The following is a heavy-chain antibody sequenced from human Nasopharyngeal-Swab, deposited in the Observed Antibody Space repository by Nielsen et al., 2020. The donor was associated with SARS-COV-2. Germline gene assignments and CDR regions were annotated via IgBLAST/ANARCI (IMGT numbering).Heavy chain of an antibody. V-gene: IGHV1-2*04. CDR3: AREGCSGGSCYSPYFDY. J-gene: IGHJ4*02. Sequence: ASVKVSCKASGYTFTGYYMHWVRQAPGQGLEWMGWINPNSGGTNYAQKFRGWVTMTRDTSISTAYMELSRLRSDDTAVYYCAREGCSGGSCYSPYFDYWGQGTLVTVSS. CDR1: GYTFTGYY. D-gene: IGHD2-15*01. CDR2: INPNSGGT.